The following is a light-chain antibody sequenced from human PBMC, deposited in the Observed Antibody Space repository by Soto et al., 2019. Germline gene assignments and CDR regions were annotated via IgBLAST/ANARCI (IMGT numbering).Light chain of an antibody. CDR3: QQYGSSLLT. V-gene: IGKV3D-20*01. Sequence: EIVLTQSPATLSLSPGERATLSLVASRSVSGAYLARYQQKPGLAPRLLIYDASSRAPGIPDRFSGSGSGTDFTLTISRLEPEDFAVYYCQQYGSSLLTFGGGTKVDIK. CDR1: RSVSGAY. CDR2: DAS. J-gene: IGKJ4*01.